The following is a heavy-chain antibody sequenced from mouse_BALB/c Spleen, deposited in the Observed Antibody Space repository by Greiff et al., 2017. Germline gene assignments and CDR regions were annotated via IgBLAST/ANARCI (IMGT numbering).Heavy chain of an antibody. CDR1: GYAFTNYL. CDR3: ARRCDAMDY. CDR2: INPGSGGT. J-gene: IGHJ4*01. Sequence: VNVVESGAELVRPGTSVKVSCKASGYAFTNYLIEWVKQRPGQGLEWIGVINPGSGGTNYNEKFKGKATLTADKSSSTAYMQLSSLTSDDSAVYFCARRCDAMDYWGQGTSVTVSS. V-gene: IGHV1-54*01.